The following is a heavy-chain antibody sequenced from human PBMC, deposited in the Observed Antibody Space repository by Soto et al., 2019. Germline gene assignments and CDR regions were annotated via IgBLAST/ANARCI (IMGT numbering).Heavy chain of an antibody. D-gene: IGHD4-17*01. CDR2: IYYSAST. Sequence: PSDTLSLTCTVSGGSISSSRYYWGWLRQPQGKGLSGIGGIYYSASTNYNPSLKSRVTISVDTSKNQFSLKLSSVTAADTAVYYCARHVRRKLRFADYYYMDVWGKGTTVTVSS. V-gene: IGHV4-39*01. J-gene: IGHJ6*03. CDR1: GGSISSSRYY. CDR3: ARHVRRKLRFADYYYMDV.